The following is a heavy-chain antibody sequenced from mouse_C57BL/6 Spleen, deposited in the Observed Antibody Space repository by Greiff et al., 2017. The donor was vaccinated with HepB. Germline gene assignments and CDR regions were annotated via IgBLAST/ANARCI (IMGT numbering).Heavy chain of an antibody. CDR3: ARDGYDGGFWYFDV. CDR1: GFTFSDYG. Sequence: EVKLMESGGGLVKPGGSLKLSCAASGFTFSDYGMHWVRQATVKGLEWVAYISSGSSTIYYADTVKGRFTIYRDNAKNTLLLQMTSLRSEDTAMYYCARDGYDGGFWYFDVWGTGTTVTVSS. CDR2: ISSGSSTI. D-gene: IGHD2-2*01. J-gene: IGHJ1*03. V-gene: IGHV5-17*01.